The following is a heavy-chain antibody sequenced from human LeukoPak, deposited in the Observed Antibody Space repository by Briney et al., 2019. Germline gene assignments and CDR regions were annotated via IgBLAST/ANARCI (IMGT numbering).Heavy chain of an antibody. J-gene: IGHJ4*02. CDR3: AKGLVVVPAADY. CDR1: GFTFSSYA. D-gene: IGHD2-2*01. V-gene: IGHV3-23*01. CDR2: ISGSGGST. Sequence: GGSLRLSCAASGFTFSSYAMSWVRQAPGKGLEWVSAISGSGGSTYYADSVKGRFTISRDNSKSTLYLQMNSLRAEDTAVYYCAKGLVVVPAADYWGQGTLVTVSS.